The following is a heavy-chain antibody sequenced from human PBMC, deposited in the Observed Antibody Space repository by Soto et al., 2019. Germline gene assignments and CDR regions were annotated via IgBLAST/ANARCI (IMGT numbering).Heavy chain of an antibody. Sequence: GGSLRLSCAASGFTFRSYSMNWVRQAPGKGLEWVSSISSSSSYIYYADSVKGRFTISRDNAKNSLYLQMNSLRAEDTAVYYCARDPLYYDILTGYYVPAPFGYYMDVWGKGTTGTVSS. CDR1: GFTFRSYS. J-gene: IGHJ6*03. CDR3: ARDPLYYDILTGYYVPAPFGYYMDV. V-gene: IGHV3-21*01. CDR2: ISSSSSYI. D-gene: IGHD3-9*01.